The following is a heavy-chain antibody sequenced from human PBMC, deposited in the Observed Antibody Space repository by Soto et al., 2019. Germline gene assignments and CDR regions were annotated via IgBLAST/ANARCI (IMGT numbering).Heavy chain of an antibody. CDR2: ISGSGDST. V-gene: IGHV3-23*01. CDR1: GFNFMNYG. CDR3: AKSPAAATLNWFDP. Sequence: GGSLRLSCAASGFNFMNYGVNWVRQAPGKGLEWVAGISGSGDSTYYGDSVKGRFTISRDNSLHTVYLQMDGLRADDTAIYYCAKSPAAATLNWFDPWGQGSLVTVSS. D-gene: IGHD2-2*01. J-gene: IGHJ5*02.